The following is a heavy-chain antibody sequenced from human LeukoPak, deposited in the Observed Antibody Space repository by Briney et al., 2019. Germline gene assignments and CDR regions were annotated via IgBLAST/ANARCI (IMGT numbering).Heavy chain of an antibody. CDR2: IKQDGSEK. CDR1: GFTFSSYW. J-gene: IGHJ6*03. CDR3: ANSLGMYYYYYMDV. D-gene: IGHD1-14*01. V-gene: IGHV3-7*01. Sequence: GGSLRLSCAASGFTFSSYWMSWVRQAPGKGLEWVANIKQDGSEKYYVDSVKGRFTISRDNAKNSLYLQMNSLRAEDTAVYFCANSLGMYYYYYMDVWGKGNTVTISS.